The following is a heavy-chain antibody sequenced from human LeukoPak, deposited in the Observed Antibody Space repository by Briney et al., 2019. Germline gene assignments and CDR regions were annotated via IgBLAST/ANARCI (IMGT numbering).Heavy chain of an antibody. V-gene: IGHV1-18*01. Sequence: ASVKVSCEASGYTFTTYGISWVRQAPGQGLEWMGWISAYNGKINYAHKFQGRVTMTTDTSTSTAYMELRSLRSDDTAVYYCARDPPMPGYSSSKDAFDIWGQGTRVTVSS. D-gene: IGHD5-12*01. CDR2: ISAYNGKI. J-gene: IGHJ3*02. CDR3: ARDPPMPGYSSSKDAFDI. CDR1: GYTFTTYG.